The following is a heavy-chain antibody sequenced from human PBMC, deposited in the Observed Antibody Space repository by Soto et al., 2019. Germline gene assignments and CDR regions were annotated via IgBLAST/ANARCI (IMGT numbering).Heavy chain of an antibody. V-gene: IGHV1-46*01. CDR1: GYTFTSYY. Sequence: GASVKVSCKASGYTFTSYYMHWVRQVPGQGLEWMGIINPSGGRTSYAQKLQGRVTMTRDTSTSTVYMELSSLRSEDTAVYYCARDARLYSYGSSNWFDPWGQGTLVTVSS. J-gene: IGHJ5*02. CDR2: INPSGGRT. CDR3: ARDARLYSYGSSNWFDP. D-gene: IGHD5-18*01.